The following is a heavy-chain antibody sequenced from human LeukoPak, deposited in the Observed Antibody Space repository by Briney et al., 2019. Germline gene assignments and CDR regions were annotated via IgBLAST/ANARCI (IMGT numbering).Heavy chain of an antibody. CDR2: IYHSGST. J-gene: IGHJ4*02. D-gene: IGHD3-3*01. CDR3: ARELDFWSGWRTSNFDY. CDR1: GYSISSGYY. V-gene: IGHV4-38-2*02. Sequence: ASETLSLTCTVSGYSISSGYYWGWIRQPPGKGLEWIGSIYHSGSTYYNLSLKSRVTISVDTSKNQFSLKLSSVTAADTAVYYCARELDFWSGWRTSNFDYWGQGTLVTVSS.